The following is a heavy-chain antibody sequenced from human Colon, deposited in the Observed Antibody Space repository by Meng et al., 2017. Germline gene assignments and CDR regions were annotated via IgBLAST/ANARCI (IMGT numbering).Heavy chain of an antibody. CDR3: GVITSDY. J-gene: IGHJ4*02. CDR1: GFNFRTSW. Sequence: EAQLVESGGGLVKPGGSLRLACTASGFNFRTSWMEWVRQVSGKGLMWVYFSKGDGTRREYADSVKGRFTISRDNAKNILYLQMNGLRVEDTALYYCGVITSDYWGQGTLVTVSS. V-gene: IGHV3-74*01. D-gene: IGHD3-22*01. CDR2: SKGDGTRR.